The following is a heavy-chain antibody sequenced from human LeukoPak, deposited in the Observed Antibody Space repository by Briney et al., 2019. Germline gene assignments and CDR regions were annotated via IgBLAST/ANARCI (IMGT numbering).Heavy chain of an antibody. CDR1: GFTFRSYS. D-gene: IGHD2-2*01. CDR2: ITSTSDII. V-gene: IGHV3-48*01. J-gene: IGHJ6*03. Sequence: PGGSLRLSCEASGFTFRSYSMEWVRQAPGKGLEWLSYITSTSDIIYYADSVKGRFTISRDNGKNSLYLQMNSLRAEDTAIYYCARISPPSLCSSTSCPRAYYYYMDVWGKGTTVTVSS. CDR3: ARISPPSLCSSTSCPRAYYYYMDV.